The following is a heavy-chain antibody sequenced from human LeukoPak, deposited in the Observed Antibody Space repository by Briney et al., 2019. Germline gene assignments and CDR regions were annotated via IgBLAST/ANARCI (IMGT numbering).Heavy chain of an antibody. CDR3: ARGRSRRRIYYYGMDV. V-gene: IGHV3-48*03. CDR2: ISSSGSTI. Sequence: GGSLRLSCAASGFTFSSYEMNWVRQAPGKGLEWVSYISSSGSTIYYADSVKGRFTISRDNAKNSLYLQMNSLRAEDTAVYYCARGRSRRRIYYYGMDVWGKGTTVTVSS. D-gene: IGHD1-14*01. CDR1: GFTFSSYE. J-gene: IGHJ6*04.